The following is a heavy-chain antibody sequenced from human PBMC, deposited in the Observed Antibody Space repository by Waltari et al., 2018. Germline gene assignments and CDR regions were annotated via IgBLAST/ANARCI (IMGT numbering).Heavy chain of an antibody. CDR2: ISIGTGNP. D-gene: IGHD1-26*01. J-gene: IGHJ4*02. V-gene: IGHV7-4-1*02. CDR3: ARDRVVGATDWAY. Sequence: QAQLVQPGSELKRPGASVKVACKTSGYTSPTFPTAWVRQATGQGLEWMGWISIGTGNPYYAGDSTGRFVFSLDTSVSTAYLQINSLKAEDTAVYFCARDRVVGATDWAYWGQGTLVTVSS. CDR1: GYTSPTFP.